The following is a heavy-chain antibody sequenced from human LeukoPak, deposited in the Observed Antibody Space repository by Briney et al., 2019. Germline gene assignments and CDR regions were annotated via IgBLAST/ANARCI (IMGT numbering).Heavy chain of an antibody. CDR1: GGSISSGSYY. J-gene: IGHJ4*02. V-gene: IGHV4-61*02. D-gene: IGHD3-22*01. CDR2: IYTSGST. Sequence: PSETLSLTCTVSGGSISSGSYYWSWIRQPAGNGLEWIGRIYTSGSTNYNPSLKSRVTISVDKSKNQFSLKLSSVTAADTAVYYCARDYYDSSGYYILWGQGTLVTVSS. CDR3: ARDYYDSSGYYIL.